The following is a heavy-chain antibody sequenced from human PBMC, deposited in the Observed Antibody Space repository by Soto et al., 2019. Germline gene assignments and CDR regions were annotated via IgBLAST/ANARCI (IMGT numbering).Heavy chain of an antibody. J-gene: IGHJ4*02. CDR2: IFSNDEK. CDR1: GFSLSNARMG. D-gene: IGHD3-3*01. Sequence: QVTLKESGPVLVKPTETLTLTCTVSGFSLSNARMGVSWIRQPPGKALEWLAHIFSNDEKSYITSLKSRLTISNDTHQSQAALTMTNMAPGDTATYFCARMRREDYDFWSGYYLDLDYWGQGTMVPVSS. CDR3: ARMRREDYDFWSGYYLDLDY. V-gene: IGHV2-26*01.